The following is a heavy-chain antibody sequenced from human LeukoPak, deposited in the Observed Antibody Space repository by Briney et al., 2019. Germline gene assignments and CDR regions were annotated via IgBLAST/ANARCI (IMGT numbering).Heavy chain of an antibody. CDR2: INPNSGGT. J-gene: IGHJ6*02. D-gene: IGHD4-17*01. V-gene: IGHV1-2*04. CDR3: ARDAMTTGYYYYGMDV. Sequence: ASVKVSCKASGYTFTGYYMHWVRQAPGQGLEWMGWINPNSGGTNYAQKFQGWVTMTRDTSISTAYMELSRLRSDDTAVYYCARDAMTTGYYYYGMDVWGQGTTVTVSS. CDR1: GYTFTGYY.